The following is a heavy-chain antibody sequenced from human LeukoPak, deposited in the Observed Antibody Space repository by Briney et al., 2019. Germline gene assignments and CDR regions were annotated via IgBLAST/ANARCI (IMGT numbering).Heavy chain of an antibody. V-gene: IGHV4-31*03. CDR2: IYYNGST. D-gene: IGHD6-6*01. J-gene: IGHJ6*03. CDR1: GGSISSGGYY. Sequence: SETLSLTCTVSGGSISSGGYYWSWIRQHPGKGLEWIGYIYYNGSTYYNPSLKSRVTISVDTSKNQFSLKLSSVTAADTAVYYCASANRDDSSSPDYYYYYYMDVWGKGTTVTVSS. CDR3: ASANRDDSSSPDYYYYYYMDV.